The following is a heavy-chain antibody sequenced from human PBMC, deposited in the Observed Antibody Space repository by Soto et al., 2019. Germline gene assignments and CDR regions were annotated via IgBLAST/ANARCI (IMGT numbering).Heavy chain of an antibody. CDR3: GRGRSGQIVVGD. J-gene: IGHJ4*02. Sequence: AAVKVSCKASGYTFTGHYIHWVRQAPEQGPEWMGEIGPGSGATRYAQRFQGRVTMTRDMSITTVYMELNNLSPDDTAVYYCGRGRSGQIVVGDWGQGTPVTVSS. CDR2: IGPGSGAT. CDR1: GYTFTGHY. D-gene: IGHD1-26*01. V-gene: IGHV1-2*02.